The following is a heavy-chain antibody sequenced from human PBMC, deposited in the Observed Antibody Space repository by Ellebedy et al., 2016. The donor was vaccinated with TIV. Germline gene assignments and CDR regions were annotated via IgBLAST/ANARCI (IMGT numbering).Heavy chain of an antibody. CDR3: ARDPVGVGPAFDI. Sequence: GESLKISCAASGLTFSSHAMSWVRQAPGEGLEWGSSITDSGGNTYYADSVKGRFTISRDNSKNTLDLQMHSLRAEDTAIYYCARDPVGVGPAFDIWGQGTMVTVSS. CDR1: GLTFSSHA. D-gene: IGHD4-23*01. V-gene: IGHV3-23*01. CDR2: ITDSGGNT. J-gene: IGHJ3*02.